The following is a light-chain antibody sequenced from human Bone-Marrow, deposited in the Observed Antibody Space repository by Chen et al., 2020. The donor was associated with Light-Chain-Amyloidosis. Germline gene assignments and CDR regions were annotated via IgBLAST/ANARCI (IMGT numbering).Light chain of an antibody. V-gene: IGKV1-NL1*01. Sequence: DIQMTQSPSSLSASVGDRVTITCRSSRGISKSLACYQLKPGKAPKLLIFGTSKLHNGVPSRFSGSESGTDYTLTIISLQPEDFATYFCQHYYTTPRTFGQGTKLEIK. CDR3: QHYYTTPRT. J-gene: IGKJ2*01. CDR2: GTS. CDR1: RGISKS.